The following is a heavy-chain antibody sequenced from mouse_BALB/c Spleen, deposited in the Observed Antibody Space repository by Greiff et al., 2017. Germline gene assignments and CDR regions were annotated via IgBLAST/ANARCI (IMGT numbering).Heavy chain of an antibody. D-gene: IGHD3-1*01. CDR3: ARERELGLRDAMDY. Sequence: QVQLQQSGAELAKPGASVKMSCKASGYTFTSYWMHWVKQRPGQGLEWIGYINPSTGYTEYNQKFKDKATLTADKSSSTAYMQLSSLTSEDSAVYYCARERELGLRDAMDYWGQGTSVTVAS. V-gene: IGHV1-7*01. CDR1: GYTFTSYW. CDR2: INPSTGYT. J-gene: IGHJ4*01.